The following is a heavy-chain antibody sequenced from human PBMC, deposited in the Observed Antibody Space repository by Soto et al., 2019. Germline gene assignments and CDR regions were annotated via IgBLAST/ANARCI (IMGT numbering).Heavy chain of an antibody. J-gene: IGHJ6*02. V-gene: IGHV3-30-3*01. Sequence: GGSLRLSCAASGFTFSSYAMRWLRQAPGQGLAWVALISFDGLNKYYADSVQGRFTISRDRSKNTLYLQMISLRAEDTAVYYCSSDFFEYGEYNYGIDVWGQXTTVTAS. CDR1: GFTFSSYA. D-gene: IGHD6-6*01. CDR2: ISFDGLNK. CDR3: SSDFFEYGEYNYGIDV.